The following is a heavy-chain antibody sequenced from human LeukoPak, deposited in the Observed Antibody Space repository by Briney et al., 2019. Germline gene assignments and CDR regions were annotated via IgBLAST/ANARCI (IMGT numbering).Heavy chain of an antibody. D-gene: IGHD1-26*01. V-gene: IGHV3-11*01. CDR2: ISTTLNTQ. Sequence: KPGGSLRLSCTASGFIFSDYYMSWIRQTPGKGLEWVAFISTTLNTQQYAVSVKGRFTISRDNAKNSLYLQMNSLRVEDTAIYYCAREDFLVGTTYDAFDLWGQGTMVSVSS. CDR3: AREDFLVGTTYDAFDL. CDR1: GFIFSDYY. J-gene: IGHJ3*01.